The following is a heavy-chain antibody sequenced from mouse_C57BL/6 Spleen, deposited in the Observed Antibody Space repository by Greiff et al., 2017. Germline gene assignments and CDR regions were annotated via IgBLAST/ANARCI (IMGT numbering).Heavy chain of an antibody. CDR3: ARHEEYSCMDY. Sequence: EVQVVESGGGLVKPGGSLKLSCAASGFTFSSYTMSWVRQTPETRLEWVATISGGGGNTYYPDSVKGRFTISRANAKNTLYLQMSSLRSEDTAVDYCARHEEYSCMDYWGQGTSVTVSS. J-gene: IGHJ4*01. CDR1: GFTFSSYT. CDR2: ISGGGGNT. D-gene: IGHD1-1*01. V-gene: IGHV5-9*04.